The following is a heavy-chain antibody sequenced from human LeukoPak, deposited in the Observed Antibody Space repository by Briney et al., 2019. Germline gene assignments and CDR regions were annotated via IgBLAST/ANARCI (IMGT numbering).Heavy chain of an antibody. CDR3: GRDWKLDY. D-gene: IGHD1-1*01. J-gene: IGHJ4*02. Sequence: GGSLRLSCAASGFTFRSYAMSWVRQAPGKGLEWVSAISDDGGDPKYAQSVKGRFTISRDNSRNRLYLQMNSLRVEDTAMYYCGRDWKLDYWGQGTLVTVSS. CDR1: GFTFRSYA. CDR2: ISDDGGDP. V-gene: IGHV3-23*01.